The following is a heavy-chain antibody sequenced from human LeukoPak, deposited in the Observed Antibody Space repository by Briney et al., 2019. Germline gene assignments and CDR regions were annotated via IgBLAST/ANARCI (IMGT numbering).Heavy chain of an antibody. V-gene: IGHV3-74*03. CDR3: VRDWGYDSSGYWQKYFDT. CDR1: GFTFSNAW. J-gene: IGHJ4*02. CDR2: INNDGSST. Sequence: GGSLRLSCAASGFTFSNAWMSWVRHAQGKGLVWVSRINNDGSSTKYADSVKGRFSISRDNAKNTLYLQMNSLRAEDTAVYYCVRDWGYDSSGYWQKYFDTWGQGTLVTVSS. D-gene: IGHD3-22*01.